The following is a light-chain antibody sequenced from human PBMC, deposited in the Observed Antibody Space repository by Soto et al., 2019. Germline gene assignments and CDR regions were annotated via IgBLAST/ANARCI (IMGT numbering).Light chain of an antibody. CDR2: GAS. J-gene: IGKJ5*01. CDR1: QSVSSR. Sequence: EIVLTQTPGTLSLSPGERATLSCRASQSVSSRLAWYQHKPGQAPRLLISGASSRATGIPARFSGSGSGTDFTLTISSLEPEDFAVYYCQQRSDWPSFGQGTRLEIK. V-gene: IGKV3-11*01. CDR3: QQRSDWPS.